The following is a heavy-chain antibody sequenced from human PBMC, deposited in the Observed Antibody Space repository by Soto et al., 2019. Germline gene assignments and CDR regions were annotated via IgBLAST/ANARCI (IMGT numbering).Heavy chain of an antibody. CDR1: GFIFNEYG. V-gene: IGHV3-33*03. D-gene: IGHD2-15*01. J-gene: IGHJ4*02. CDR3: ARWGCSGSNCNLNQRSFDL. CDR2: IWYDGSNK. Sequence: GGSLRLSCAASGFIFNEYGMHWVRQAPGKGLEWVAVIWYDGSNKYYADSVKGRFTFSRDNSKNTMSLQMSSLRAEDTAVYYCARWGCSGSNCNLNQRSFDLWGQGTLVTVSS.